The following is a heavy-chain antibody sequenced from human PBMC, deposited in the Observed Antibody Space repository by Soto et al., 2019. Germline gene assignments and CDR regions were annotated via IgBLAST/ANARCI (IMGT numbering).Heavy chain of an antibody. V-gene: IGHV3-48*01. Sequence: GGSLRLSCAASGLTFRTYTMNWVRQAPGKGLEWVSYISSSGNTIYYADSVRGRFTISRDNAKNSLYLHMNSLRAEDTAVYYCARGDIVVVVTAGDAFDIWGQGTMVTVSS. CDR2: ISSSGNTI. J-gene: IGHJ3*02. D-gene: IGHD2-15*01. CDR1: GLTFRTYT. CDR3: ARGDIVVVVTAGDAFDI.